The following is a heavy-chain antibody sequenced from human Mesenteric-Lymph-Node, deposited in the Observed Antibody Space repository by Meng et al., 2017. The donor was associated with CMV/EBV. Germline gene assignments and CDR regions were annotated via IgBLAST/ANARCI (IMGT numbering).Heavy chain of an antibody. CDR2: INHSGST. CDR1: GGSFSGYY. CDR3: ARGVGTLVRGVLGRNRVYYYGMDV. J-gene: IGHJ6*02. V-gene: IGHV4-34*01. Sequence: SETLSLTCAVYGGSFSGYYWSWIRQPPGKGLEWIGEINHSGSTSYNPSLKSRVTIPVDTSKNQFSLKLSSVTAADTAVYFCARGVGTLVRGVLGRNRVYYYGMDVWGQGTTVTVSS. D-gene: IGHD3-10*01.